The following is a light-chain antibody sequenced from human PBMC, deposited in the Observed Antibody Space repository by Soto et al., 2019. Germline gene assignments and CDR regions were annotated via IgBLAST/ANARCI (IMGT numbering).Light chain of an antibody. CDR1: QTTRSS. CDR3: QHSSSDFTT. V-gene: IGKV1-39*01. Sequence: DIPIPQAPSTLYTSAGDRVTITCRASQTTRSSLNWYQCKPGKPPKLLIYESSSLRGGGSSRFRGSGSGADFTLTLDRLQSDDFATYYCQHSSSDFTTFGQGTRLEIK. CDR2: ESS. J-gene: IGKJ5*01.